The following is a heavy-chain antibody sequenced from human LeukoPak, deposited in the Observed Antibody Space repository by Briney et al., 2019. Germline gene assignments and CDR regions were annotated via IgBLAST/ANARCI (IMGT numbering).Heavy chain of an antibody. CDR2: ISSSSSTI. CDR1: GFTFSSYR. D-gene: IGHD3-10*01. CDR3: ARDGIYTLFGGNMGVPRLTPEFDY. V-gene: IGHV3-48*01. Sequence: GGSLRLSCAASGFTFSSYRMNWVRQAPGKGLEWVSYISSSSSTIYYADSVKGRFTISRDNAKNSLYLQMNSLRAEDTAVYYCARDGIYTLFGGNMGVPRLTPEFDYWGQGTLVTVSS. J-gene: IGHJ4*02.